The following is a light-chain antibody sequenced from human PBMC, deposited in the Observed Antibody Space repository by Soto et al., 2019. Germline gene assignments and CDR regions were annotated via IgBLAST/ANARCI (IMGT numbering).Light chain of an antibody. CDR3: ATWDDSLVGYV. V-gene: IGLV1-44*01. Sequence: QSVLTQPPSASGTPGQRVTISCSGSSSNIGSNTVNWYQQLPGTAPKLLIYSHNQRPSGVPDRFSGSKSGTSASLAISGLQSGDEADYYCATWDDSLVGYVFGTGTKLTVL. CDR2: SHN. CDR1: SSNIGSNT. J-gene: IGLJ1*01.